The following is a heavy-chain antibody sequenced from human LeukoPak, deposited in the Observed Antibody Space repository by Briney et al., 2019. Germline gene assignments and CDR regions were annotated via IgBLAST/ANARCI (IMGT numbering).Heavy chain of an antibody. CDR2: INWNGGST. J-gene: IGHJ6*03. V-gene: IGHV3-20*04. CDR1: GFTFDEYG. D-gene: IGHD3-3*01. Sequence: GGSLRLSCAASGFTFDEYGMSWVRHAPGKGLEWVSGINWNGGSTGYADSVKDRFTISRDNAKNPLYLHMNSLRADDTALYFCARVPPYDFDFYYSYMDVWGKGTTVTVSS. CDR3: ARVPPYDFDFYYSYMDV.